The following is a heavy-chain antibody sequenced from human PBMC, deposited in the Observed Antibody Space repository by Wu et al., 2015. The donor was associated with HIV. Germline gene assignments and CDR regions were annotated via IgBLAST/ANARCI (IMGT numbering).Heavy chain of an antibody. CDR1: GTTFISYT. D-gene: IGHD3-10*01. V-gene: IGHV1-69*05. J-gene: IGHJ6*02. CDR3: ARDLARETMIRDRPRYGLDV. Sequence: QVQLMQSGAEVKKPGSSVKVSCKASGTTFISYTITWVRQAPGQGLEWMGGFIPIFGTANYAQKFQGRLTITTDESTATGYTELSSLRSEDTAVYYCARDLARETMIRDRPRYGLDVWGQGTTVTVS. CDR2: FIPIFGTA.